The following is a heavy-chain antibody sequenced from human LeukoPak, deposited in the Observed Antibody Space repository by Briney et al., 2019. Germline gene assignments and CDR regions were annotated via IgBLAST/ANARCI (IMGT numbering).Heavy chain of an antibody. Sequence: SVKVSCKASGGTFSSYAISWVRQAPGHGLEWMGRIIPIFGIANYAQKFQGRVTITADKSTSTAYMELSSLRSEDTAVYYCAKTYYYDSSGYLRSAFDIWGQGTMVTVSS. CDR1: GGTFSSYA. CDR2: IIPIFGIA. D-gene: IGHD3-22*01. V-gene: IGHV1-69*04. CDR3: AKTYYYDSSGYLRSAFDI. J-gene: IGHJ3*02.